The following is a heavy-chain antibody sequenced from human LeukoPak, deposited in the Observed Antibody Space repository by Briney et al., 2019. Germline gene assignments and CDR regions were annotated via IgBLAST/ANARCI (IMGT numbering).Heavy chain of an antibody. CDR3: AKDPYYYGSGSYHRYYYYMDV. Sequence: GGSLRLSCAASGFTFSSYAMHWVRRAPGKGLEWVAVISYDGSNKYYADSVKGRFTISRDNSKNTLYLQMNSLRAEDTAVYYCAKDPYYYGSGSYHRYYYYMDVWGKGTTVTISS. J-gene: IGHJ6*03. CDR2: ISYDGSNK. CDR1: GFTFSSYA. V-gene: IGHV3-30*04. D-gene: IGHD3-10*01.